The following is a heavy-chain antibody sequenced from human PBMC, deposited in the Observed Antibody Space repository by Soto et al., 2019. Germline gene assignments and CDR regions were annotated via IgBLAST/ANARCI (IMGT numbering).Heavy chain of an antibody. CDR1: GYTFTSYC. D-gene: IGHD5-12*01. V-gene: IGHV1-18*01. Sequence: ASVKVSCKASGYTFTSYCISWVRQAPGQGLEWMGWISAYNGNTNYAQKLQGRVTMTTDTSTSTAYMELRSLRSDDTAVYYCARDEWSWWLRGFDYWGQGTLVTVSS. J-gene: IGHJ4*02. CDR3: ARDEWSWWLRGFDY. CDR2: ISAYNGNT.